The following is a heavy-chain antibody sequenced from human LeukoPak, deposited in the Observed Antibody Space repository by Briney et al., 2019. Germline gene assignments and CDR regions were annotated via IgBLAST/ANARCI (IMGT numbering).Heavy chain of an antibody. CDR3: AKEPYDSSGYPY. CDR1: GFTFSSYG. CDR2: ISGSGGST. J-gene: IGHJ4*02. D-gene: IGHD3-22*01. Sequence: GGTLRLSCAASGFTFSSYGMSWVRQAPGKGLEWVSAISGSGGSTYYADSVKGRFTISRDNSKNTLYLQMNSLRAEDTAVYYCAKEPYDSSGYPYWGQGTLSPSPQ. V-gene: IGHV3-23*01.